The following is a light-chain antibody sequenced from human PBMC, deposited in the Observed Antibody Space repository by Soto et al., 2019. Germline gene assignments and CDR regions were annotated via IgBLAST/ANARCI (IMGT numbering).Light chain of an antibody. CDR3: QQYYSTPWT. CDR2: WAS. V-gene: IGKV4-1*01. Sequence: DIVMTQSPDSLAVSLGERATINCKSSQSVLYSSNNKNYLAWYQQKPGQSPKLLIYWASTRESGVPDRFSGGGSGTDFTLTISSLQAEDVAVYYCQQYYSTPWTFGQGTKVEIK. J-gene: IGKJ1*01. CDR1: QSVLYSSNNKNY.